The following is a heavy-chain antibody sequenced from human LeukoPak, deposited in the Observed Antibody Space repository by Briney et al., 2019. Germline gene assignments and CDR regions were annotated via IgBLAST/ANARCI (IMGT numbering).Heavy chain of an antibody. J-gene: IGHJ4*02. CDR2: IFSNDEK. CDR3: ARIQRYFDWLLYPFDY. D-gene: IGHD3-9*01. Sequence: SGPTLVNPTETLTLTCTVSGFSLSNARMGVSWIRQPPGKALEWLAHIFSNDEKSYSTSLKSRLTISKDTSKSQVVLTVTNMDPVDTATYYCARIQRYFDWLLYPFDYWGQGTLVTVSS. CDR1: GFSLSNARMG. V-gene: IGHV2-26*01.